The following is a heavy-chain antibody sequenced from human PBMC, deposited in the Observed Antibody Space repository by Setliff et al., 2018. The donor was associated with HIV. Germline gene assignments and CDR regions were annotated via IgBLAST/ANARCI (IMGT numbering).Heavy chain of an antibody. CDR1: GGSFSSSTYS. J-gene: IGHJ3*01. Sequence: SETLSLTCTVSGGSFSSSTYSWGWIRQPPGLGLEWIGSIHSSGTTDYNPSLKSRVAMSVDTSRSQFSLKLTSVTAADTAVYYCAGHKTNYDFYAFDVWGQGTMVTVSS. D-gene: IGHD3-3*01. CDR2: IHSSGTT. CDR3: AGHKTNYDFYAFDV. V-gene: IGHV4-39*01.